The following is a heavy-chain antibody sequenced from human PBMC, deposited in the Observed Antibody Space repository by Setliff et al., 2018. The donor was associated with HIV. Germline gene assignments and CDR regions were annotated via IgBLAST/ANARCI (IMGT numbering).Heavy chain of an antibody. CDR1: GVSINSVLYS. D-gene: IGHD2-2*01. CDR3: AGGFRDDIVVVSGRPLTWLDP. CDR2: IYYSGNT. Sequence: PSETLSLTCTVSGVSINSVLYSWTWIRQLPGKGLDWIGYIYYSGNTYYNPSLKSRLTISLETSKNQFSLKLSSVTAADTAVYYCAGGFRDDIVVVSGRPLTWLDPWGQVTLVTVSS. V-gene: IGHV4-31*03. J-gene: IGHJ5*02.